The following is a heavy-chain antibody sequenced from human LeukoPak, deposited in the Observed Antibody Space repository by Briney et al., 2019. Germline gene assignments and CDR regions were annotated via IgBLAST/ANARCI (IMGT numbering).Heavy chain of an antibody. V-gene: IGHV4-59*01. CDR2: IYYSGST. J-gene: IGHJ5*02. CDR3: ARDGRLGETRWFDP. D-gene: IGHD3-16*01. CDR1: GGSTSSYY. Sequence: SETLSLTCTVSGGSTSSYYWSWIRQPPGKGLEWIGYIYYSGSTNYNPSLKSRVTISVDTSKNQFSLKLSSVTAADTAVYYCARDGRLGETRWFDPWGQGTLVTVSS.